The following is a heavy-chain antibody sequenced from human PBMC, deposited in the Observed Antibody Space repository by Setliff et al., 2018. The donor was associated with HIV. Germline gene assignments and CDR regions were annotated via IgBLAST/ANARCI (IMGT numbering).Heavy chain of an antibody. D-gene: IGHD3-10*01. V-gene: IGHV4-59*11. J-gene: IGHJ4*02. CDR1: GGSINSHY. CDR3: ARAGYYGSGSYYRLDY. Sequence: SETLSLTCTVSGGSINSHYWSWIRQSPGEGLEWIRTLNHGGTTDYNPSLKSRVTISADTSTNQFSLKLSSMTAADTAVYYCARAGYYGSGSYYRLDYWGQGTLVTVSS. CDR2: LNHGGTT.